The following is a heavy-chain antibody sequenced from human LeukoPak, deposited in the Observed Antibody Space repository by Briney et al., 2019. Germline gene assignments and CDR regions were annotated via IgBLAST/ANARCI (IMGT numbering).Heavy chain of an antibody. CDR1: GGSISSYY. CDR3: ARDNIVVVPAAINWFDP. D-gene: IGHD2-2*02. CDR2: IYTSGST. Sequence: SETLSLTCTVSGGSISSYYWSWIRQPAGKGLEWIGRIYTSGSTNYNPSLKSRVTMSVDTSKNQFSLKLSSVTAVDTAVYYCARDNIVVVPAAINWFDPWGQGTLVTVSS. J-gene: IGHJ5*02. V-gene: IGHV4-4*07.